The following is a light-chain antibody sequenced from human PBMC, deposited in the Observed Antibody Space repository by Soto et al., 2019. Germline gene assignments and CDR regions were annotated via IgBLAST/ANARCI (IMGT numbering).Light chain of an antibody. CDR1: SSDVGSYNL. Sequence: QSVLTQPPSASGSPGQSVTISCTGTSSDVGSYNLVSWYQQHPGKAPKLMIYEVSKRPSGVSNRFSGSKSGNTASLTISGLQAEDEADYYCCSYAGSSTFGPYVFGTGTKVPVL. CDR3: CSYAGSSTFGPYV. J-gene: IGLJ1*01. CDR2: EVS. V-gene: IGLV2-23*02.